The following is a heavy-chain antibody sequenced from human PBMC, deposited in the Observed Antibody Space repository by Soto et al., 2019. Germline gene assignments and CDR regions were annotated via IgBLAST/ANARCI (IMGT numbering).Heavy chain of an antibody. CDR1: GFTFSSYG. CDR3: ARVNKYSSPLKGRFDP. Sequence: SLRLSCAASGFTFSSYGMHWVRQAPGKGLEWVAVIWYDGSNKYYADSVKGRFTISRDNSKNTLYLQWSSLKASDTAMYYCARVNKYSSPLKGRFDPWGQGTMVTVSS. J-gene: IGHJ5*02. CDR2: IWYDGSNK. D-gene: IGHD2-15*01. V-gene: IGHV3-33*01.